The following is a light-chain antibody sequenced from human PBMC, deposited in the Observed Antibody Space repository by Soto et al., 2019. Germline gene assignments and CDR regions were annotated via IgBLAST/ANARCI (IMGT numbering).Light chain of an antibody. J-gene: IGKJ1*01. CDR2: GAS. V-gene: IGKV3-15*01. CDR1: QSVSSN. CDR3: QQYKNWPWT. Sequence: EIVMTQSPATLSVSPGERATLSCRASQSVSSNLAWYQQKPGQAPRLLIYGASSRATGIPARFSGSGSGTEFTLTISSLQSEDFAVYYCQQYKNWPWTFGQGTNVESK.